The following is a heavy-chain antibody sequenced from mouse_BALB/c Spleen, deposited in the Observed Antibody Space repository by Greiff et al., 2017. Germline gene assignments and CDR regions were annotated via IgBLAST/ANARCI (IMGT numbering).Heavy chain of an antibody. CDR2: IYPGSGNT. CDR3: ARFITTVVEEGAMDY. CDR1: GYTFTDYY. Sequence: QVQLQQSGAELARPGASVKLSCKASGYTFTDYYINWVKQRTGQGLEWIGEIYPGSGNTYYNEKFKGKATLTADKSSSTAYMQLSSLTSEDSAVYFCARFITTVVEEGAMDYWGQGTSVTVSS. J-gene: IGHJ4*01. V-gene: IGHV1-77*01. D-gene: IGHD1-1*01.